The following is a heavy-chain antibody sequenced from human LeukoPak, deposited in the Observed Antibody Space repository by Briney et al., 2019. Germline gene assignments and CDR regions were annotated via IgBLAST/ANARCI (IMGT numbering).Heavy chain of an antibody. CDR2: ISAYNGNA. CDR1: GYTFTSYG. D-gene: IGHD3-22*01. CDR3: ARGLYDSSGYYPRPSSDFDY. Sequence: ASVKVSCKASGYTFTSYGISWVRQAPGQGLEWMGWISAYNGNANYAQKLQGRVTMTTDTSTSTAYMELRSLRSDDTAVYYCARGLYDSSGYYPRPSSDFDYWGQGTLVTVSS. J-gene: IGHJ4*02. V-gene: IGHV1-18*01.